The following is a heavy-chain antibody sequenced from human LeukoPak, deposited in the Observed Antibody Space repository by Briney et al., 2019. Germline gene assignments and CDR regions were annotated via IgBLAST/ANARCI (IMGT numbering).Heavy chain of an antibody. CDR3: AKGLHTSSWYGNWFDP. CDR2: ISSDGSKE. J-gene: IGHJ5*02. Sequence: GRPLRLSCVASGFSFSTFAMHWVRQTPDKGLEWVAVISSDGSKEIYADSVKGRFTISRDNSKNTLYLRMNNLTPEDTAVYSCAKGLHTSSWYGNWFDPWGQGTLVTVSS. CDR1: GFSFSTFA. D-gene: IGHD2-15*01. V-gene: IGHV3-30*18.